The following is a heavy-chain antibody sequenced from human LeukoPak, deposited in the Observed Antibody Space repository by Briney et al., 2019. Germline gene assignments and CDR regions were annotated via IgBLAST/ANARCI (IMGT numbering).Heavy chain of an antibody. V-gene: IGHV4-59*01. CDR1: GDSISSYY. Sequence: SETLSLTCTVSGDSISSYYWSWIRQPPGKGLEWIGYIYGSGRTNHNPSLKSRVIISADASKNQFSLKLSSVTAADTAVYYCARGGVTLDYWGQGTPVTVSS. D-gene: IGHD1-14*01. CDR3: ARGGVTLDY. CDR2: IYGSGRT. J-gene: IGHJ4*02.